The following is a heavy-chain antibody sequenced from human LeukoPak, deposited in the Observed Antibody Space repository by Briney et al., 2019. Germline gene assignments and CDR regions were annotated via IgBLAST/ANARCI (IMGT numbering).Heavy chain of an antibody. V-gene: IGHV1-8*01. CDR2: MNPNSGNT. J-gene: IGHJ4*02. Sequence: GASVKVSCKASGYTFTSYDINWVRQATEQGLEWMGWMNPNSGNTGYAQKFQGRVTMTRNTSISTAYMELSSLRSEDTAVYYCARGIRSVLPVVRYYFDYWGQGTLVTVSS. CDR3: ARGIRSVLPVVRYYFDY. CDR1: GYTFTSYD. D-gene: IGHD2-15*01.